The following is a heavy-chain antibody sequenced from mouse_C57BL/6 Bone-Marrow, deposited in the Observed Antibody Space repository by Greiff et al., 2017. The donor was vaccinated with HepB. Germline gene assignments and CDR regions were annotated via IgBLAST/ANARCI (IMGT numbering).Heavy chain of an antibody. J-gene: IGHJ3*01. CDR2: INPNNGGT. CDR3: ARNEEEFAY. Sequence: DVQLQESGPELVKPGASVKIPCKASGYTFTDYNMDWVKQSHGKSLEWIGDINPNNGGTIYNQKFKGKATLTVDKSSSTAYMELRSLTSEDTAVYYCARNEEEFAYWGQGTLVTVSA. V-gene: IGHV1-18*01. CDR1: GYTFTDYN.